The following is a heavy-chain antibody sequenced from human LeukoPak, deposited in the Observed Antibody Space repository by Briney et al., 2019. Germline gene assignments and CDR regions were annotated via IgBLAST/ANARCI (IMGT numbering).Heavy chain of an antibody. CDR3: ARGPPLAYYGTGGYYFFDY. J-gene: IGHJ4*02. CDR1: GGSFGGHF. V-gene: IGHV4-34*01. CDR2: VNHGGST. Sequence: SETLSLTCSAYGGSFGGHFWSWIRQPPGEGLEWIGEVNHGGSTNYNPSLKSRVTISVDTSRTQFSLNLRSVTAADTAVYYCARGPPLAYYGTGGYYFFDYWGQGILVTVSP. D-gene: IGHD3-22*01.